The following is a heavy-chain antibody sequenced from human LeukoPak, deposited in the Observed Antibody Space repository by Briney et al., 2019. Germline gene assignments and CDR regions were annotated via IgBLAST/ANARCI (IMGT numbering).Heavy chain of an antibody. V-gene: IGHV3-74*01. J-gene: IGHJ3*02. CDR2: INSDGSST. CDR3: ARAPVQYCGGDCDAFDI. CDR1: GFTFSSYW. Sequence: GGSLRLSCAASGFTFSSYWMHWVRQAPGKGLVWVSRINSDGSSTTYADSVKGRFTISRDNAKNTLYLQMNCLRAGDTAVFHCARAPVQYCGGDCDAFDIWGQGTMVTVSS. D-gene: IGHD2-21*02.